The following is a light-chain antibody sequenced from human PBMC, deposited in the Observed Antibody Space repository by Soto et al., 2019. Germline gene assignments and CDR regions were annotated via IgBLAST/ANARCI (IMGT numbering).Light chain of an antibody. CDR2: EVN. Sequence: QSALTQPASVSGSPGQSITISCTGTSSDIGYYDYVSWYQHHSGKAPKLIIYEVNNRPSGVSNRFSGSKSVNTASLTISGLQAEDEADYYCSSHSSSSAYYVFGNGSK. CDR1: SSDIGYYDY. J-gene: IGLJ1*01. CDR3: SSHSSSSAYYV. V-gene: IGLV2-14*01.